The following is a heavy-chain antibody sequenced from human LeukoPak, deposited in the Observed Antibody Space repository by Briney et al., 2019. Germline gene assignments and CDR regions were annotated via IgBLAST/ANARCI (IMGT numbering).Heavy chain of an antibody. V-gene: IGHV4-4*02. Sequence: PSETLSLTCAVSGGSISSSNWWSWVRQPPEKGLEWIGEIYHSGSTNYNPSLKSRVTISVDKSKNQFSLKLSSVTAADTAVYYCAGRTVTGTTSWFDPWGQGTLVTVSS. CDR2: IYHSGST. J-gene: IGHJ5*02. CDR1: GGSISSSNW. CDR3: AGRTVTGTTSWFDP. D-gene: IGHD1-7*01.